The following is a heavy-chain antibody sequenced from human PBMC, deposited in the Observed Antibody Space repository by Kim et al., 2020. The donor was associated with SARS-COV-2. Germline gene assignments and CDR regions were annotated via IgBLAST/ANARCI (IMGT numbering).Heavy chain of an antibody. CDR3: ARIPDISGWPFDS. CDR2: IHYSGST. CDR1: IGSISSDY. V-gene: IGHV4-59*01. J-gene: IGHJ4*02. Sequence: SETLSLTCTVSIGSISSDYWTWIRQPPGKGLEWIGYIHYSGSTRYNPSLRSRVAIFVDPSKSHFSLSLTSVTAADTAVYFCARIPDISGWPFDSWGQGILVSVSS. D-gene: IGHD6-19*01.